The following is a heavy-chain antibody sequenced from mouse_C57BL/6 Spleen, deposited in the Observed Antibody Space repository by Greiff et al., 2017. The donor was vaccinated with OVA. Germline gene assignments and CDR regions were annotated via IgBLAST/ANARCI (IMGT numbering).Heavy chain of an antibody. D-gene: IGHD2-4*01. CDR1: GYTFTSYW. CDR3: ARVSSTMIWAWFAY. J-gene: IGHJ3*01. CDR2: IDPSDSYT. V-gene: IGHV1-59*01. Sequence: QVQLQQPGAELVKPGASVKVSCKASGYTFTSYWMHWVKQRPGQGLAWIGVIDPSDSYTNYNQKFKGKATLTVDTSSSTAYMQLSSLTSEDSAVYYCARVSSTMIWAWFAYWGQGTLVTVSA.